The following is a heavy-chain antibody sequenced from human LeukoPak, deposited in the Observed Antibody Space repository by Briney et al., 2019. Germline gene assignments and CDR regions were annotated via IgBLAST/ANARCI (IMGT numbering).Heavy chain of an antibody. D-gene: IGHD5-18*01. J-gene: IGHJ4*02. CDR2: INHSGST. Sequence: SETLSLTCAVYGGSFSGYYWSWIRQPPGKGLEWIGEINHSGSTNYNPSLKSRVTISVDTSKNQFSLKLSSVTAADTAVYYCARESGGRGYSYGPDYWGQGTLVTVSS. CDR3: ARESGGRGYSYGPDY. CDR1: GGSFSGYY. V-gene: IGHV4-34*01.